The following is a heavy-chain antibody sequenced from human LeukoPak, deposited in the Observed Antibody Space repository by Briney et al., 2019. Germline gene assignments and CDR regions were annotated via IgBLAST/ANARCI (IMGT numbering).Heavy chain of an antibody. Sequence: PGGSLRLSCAASGFTFSSYAMSWVRQAPGKGLEWVSAINGSGGSTYYADSVKGRFTISRDNSKNTLYLQMNSLRAEDTAVYYCAKDRVRDYYDSSGRYYFDYWGQGTLVTVSS. CDR2: INGSGGST. V-gene: IGHV3-23*01. D-gene: IGHD3-22*01. J-gene: IGHJ4*02. CDR1: GFTFSSYA. CDR3: AKDRVRDYYDSSGRYYFDY.